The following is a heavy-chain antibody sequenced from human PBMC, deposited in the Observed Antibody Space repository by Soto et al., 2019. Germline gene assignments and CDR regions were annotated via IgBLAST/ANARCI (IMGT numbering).Heavy chain of an antibody. J-gene: IGHJ4*01. CDR1: GYSIRSGYY. CDR2: VYHNGIM. CDR3: AALWFGELAFNY. D-gene: IGHD3-10*01. Sequence: SETLSLTCSVSGYSIRSGYYWGWVRQAPGKGLEWLGSVYHNGIMFHNPSFQSRVTISVDTSKNQFSLNLRSATAADTAVYYCAALWFGELAFNYWGHGILVTVSS. V-gene: IGHV4-38-2*02.